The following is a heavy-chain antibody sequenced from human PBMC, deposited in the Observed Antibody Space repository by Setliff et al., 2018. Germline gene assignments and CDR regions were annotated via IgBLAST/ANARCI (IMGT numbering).Heavy chain of an antibody. Sequence: SGPTLVNPTQTLTLTCTFSGFSLTTSGVNVGWIRQPPGKALEWLALIYWDDDKRYSPSLKSRLTIVKDTSKNQVVLTMTNMDPVDTATYYCAHRPKMGSDGFYSAFDMWGQGTMVTVSS. CDR2: IYWDDDK. J-gene: IGHJ3*02. CDR3: AHRPKMGSDGFYSAFDM. V-gene: IGHV2-5*02. D-gene: IGHD2-15*01. CDR1: GFSLTTSGVN.